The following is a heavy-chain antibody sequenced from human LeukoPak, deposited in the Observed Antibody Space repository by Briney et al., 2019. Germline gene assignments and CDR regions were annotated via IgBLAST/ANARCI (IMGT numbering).Heavy chain of an antibody. Sequence: GGSLRLSCAASGFTFSSYWMNWVRQAPGKGLEWVANIKQDGSERYYVDSVKGRFTISRDNAKNSLYLQMNSLRAEDTAVYYCVVWSIHYWSQGTLVTVSS. J-gene: IGHJ4*02. CDR3: VVWSIHY. V-gene: IGHV3-7*01. D-gene: IGHD3-16*01. CDR2: IKQDGSER. CDR1: GFTFSSYW.